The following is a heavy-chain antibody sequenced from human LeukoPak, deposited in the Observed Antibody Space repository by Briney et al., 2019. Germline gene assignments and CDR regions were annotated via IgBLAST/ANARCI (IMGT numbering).Heavy chain of an antibody. Sequence: SETLFLTCTVSGGSISSYYWSWIRQPPGKGLEWIGYIYYSGSTNYNPSLKSRVTISVDTSKNQFSLKLSSVTAAGTAVYYCARYTRGRNGMDVWGQGTTVTVSS. CDR2: IYYSGST. V-gene: IGHV4-59*08. J-gene: IGHJ6*02. CDR1: GGSISSYY. D-gene: IGHD1-26*01. CDR3: ARYTRGRNGMDV.